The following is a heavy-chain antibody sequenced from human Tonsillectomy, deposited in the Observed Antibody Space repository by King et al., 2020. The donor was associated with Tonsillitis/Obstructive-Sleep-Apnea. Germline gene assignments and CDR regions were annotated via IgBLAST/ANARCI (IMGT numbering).Heavy chain of an antibody. D-gene: IGHD3-3*01. CDR3: ARHLGHYDFWSGYLWEFDY. V-gene: IGHV4-59*08. Sequence: QLQESGPGLVKPSETLSLTCTVSGGSISSYYWSWSRQPPGKGLEWIGYIYYSGSTNYNPSLKSRVTISVDTSKNQFSLKLSSVTAADTAVYYCARHLGHYDFWSGYLWEFDYWGQGTLVTVSS. CDR2: IYYSGST. CDR1: GGSISSYY. J-gene: IGHJ4*02.